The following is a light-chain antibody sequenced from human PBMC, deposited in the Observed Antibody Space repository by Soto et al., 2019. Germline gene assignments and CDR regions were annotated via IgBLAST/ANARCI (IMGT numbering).Light chain of an antibody. CDR2: DVI. Sequence: QSLLTQPRSVSGSPGQSVTISCTGTSSDVGGYNYVSWYQQHPGKAPKLMICDVIKRPSGVPDRFSGSKSGNTASLTISGLQAEDEADYYCCSYAGSYTYYVFGTGTKVTVL. CDR1: SSDVGGYNY. CDR3: CSYAGSYTYYV. J-gene: IGLJ1*01. V-gene: IGLV2-11*01.